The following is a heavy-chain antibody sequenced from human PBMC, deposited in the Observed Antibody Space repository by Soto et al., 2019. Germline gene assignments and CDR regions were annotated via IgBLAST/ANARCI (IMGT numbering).Heavy chain of an antibody. D-gene: IGHD3-10*01. J-gene: IGHJ6*02. CDR2: IRSKANSYAT. CDR1: GFTFSDSA. Sequence: PGGSLRLSCAASGFTFSDSAMHWVRQSSGKGLEWVGRIRSKANSYATAYAASVTGRFTVSRDDSKNTTYLQMNSLKTEDTALYFCARQGFGDLHGLVDVWGQGTTVTVSS. CDR3: ARQGFGDLHGLVDV. V-gene: IGHV3-73*01.